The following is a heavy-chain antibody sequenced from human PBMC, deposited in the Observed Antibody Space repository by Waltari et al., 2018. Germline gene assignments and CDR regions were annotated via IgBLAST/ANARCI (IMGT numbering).Heavy chain of an antibody. CDR2: IYSGGST. V-gene: IGHV3-23*03. CDR3: AKEYYDSSGYYLFDY. D-gene: IGHD3-22*01. CDR1: GFTFSSYA. Sequence: EVQLLESGGGLVQPGGSLRLSCAASGFTFSSYAMSWVRQAPGKGLEWVSVIYSGGSTYYADSVKGRFTISRDNSKNTLYLQMNSLRAEDTAVYYCAKEYYDSSGYYLFDYWGQGTLVTVSS. J-gene: IGHJ4*02.